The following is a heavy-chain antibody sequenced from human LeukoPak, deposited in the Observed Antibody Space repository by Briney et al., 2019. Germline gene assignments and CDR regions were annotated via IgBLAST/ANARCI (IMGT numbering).Heavy chain of an antibody. J-gene: IGHJ4*02. Sequence: GGSLRLSCVASGFSFSAYGVHWVRQAPGKGLEWVAVIWYDGSSKDYADSVKGRFTFSRDNSKNTLYLQMNSLTVEDTAVYYCARSQSSSLIGYWGQGTLVTVSS. CDR1: GFSFSAYG. CDR3: ARSQSSSLIGY. V-gene: IGHV3-33*01. CDR2: IWYDGSSK. D-gene: IGHD6-13*01.